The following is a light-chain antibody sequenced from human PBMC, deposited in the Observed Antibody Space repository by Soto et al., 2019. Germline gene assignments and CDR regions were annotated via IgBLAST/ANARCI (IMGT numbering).Light chain of an antibody. J-gene: IGKJ4*01. V-gene: IGKV1-33*01. Sequence: DIQLTQSPSSLSPSVGARVTITCQATEDISFYLNWYQQKPGKAPKLLISDASNLETGVPSRFSGSGSGTHFTFTVSSLQPEDFATYFCQQYYNLPLTFGGGTKVEIK. CDR1: EDISFY. CDR3: QQYYNLPLT. CDR2: DAS.